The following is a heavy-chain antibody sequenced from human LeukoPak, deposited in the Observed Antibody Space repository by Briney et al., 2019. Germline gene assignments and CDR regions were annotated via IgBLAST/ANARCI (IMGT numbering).Heavy chain of an antibody. V-gene: IGHV1-18*01. Sequence: GASVTVSFMASVYTFTNYGISWVRQAPGQGLEGMGWISAYNGNTNYAQKLQGRVTMTTDTYTSRAYMEVRSLRSDDTAVYYCARGIQNCDFWSGYYSLHDAFDIWGQGTMVTVSS. J-gene: IGHJ3*02. CDR2: ISAYNGNT. CDR3: ARGIQNCDFWSGYYSLHDAFDI. CDR1: VYTFTNYG. D-gene: IGHD3-3*01.